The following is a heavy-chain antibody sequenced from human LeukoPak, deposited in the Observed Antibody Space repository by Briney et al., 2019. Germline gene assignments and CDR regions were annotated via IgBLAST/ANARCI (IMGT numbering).Heavy chain of an antibody. J-gene: IGHJ4*02. CDR2: IRYDGSNN. CDR1: GFTFSSYV. D-gene: IGHD5-18*01. Sequence: GGSLRLSCAASGFTFSSYVMHWVRQAPGKGLEWVAFIRYDGSNNYYADSVKGRFTISRDNSKNTLYLQMNSLRAEDTAVYYCAKDPRGHSYGWSWRYFDYWGQGTLVTVSS. CDR3: AKDPRGHSYGWSWRYFDY. V-gene: IGHV3-30*02.